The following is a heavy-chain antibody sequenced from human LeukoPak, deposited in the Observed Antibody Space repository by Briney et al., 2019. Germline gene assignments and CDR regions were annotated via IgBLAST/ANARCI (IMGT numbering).Heavy chain of an antibody. D-gene: IGHD6-19*01. CDR1: GYTFTSYY. Sequence: GASVKVSCKASGYTFTSYYMHWVRQAPGQGLEWMGIINPSGGSTSYAQKFQGRVTMTRDMSTSTVYMELSSLRSEDTAVYYCARDAPREWLASYYYMDVWGKGTTVTVSS. CDR3: ARDAPREWLASYYYMDV. CDR2: INPSGGST. J-gene: IGHJ6*03. V-gene: IGHV1-46*01.